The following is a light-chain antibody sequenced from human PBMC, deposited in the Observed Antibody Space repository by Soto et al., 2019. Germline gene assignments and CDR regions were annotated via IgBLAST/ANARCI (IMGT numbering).Light chain of an antibody. Sequence: QSVLTQPPSASGTPGQRVTISCSGSNSNIGSNTVNWYQQLPGTAPKLLIYSNNQWPSGVPDRISGSKSGTSASLAISGLQSEDEADYYCAAWDDSLNAYVFGTGTKVTVL. CDR1: NSNIGSNT. CDR2: SNN. J-gene: IGLJ1*01. CDR3: AAWDDSLNAYV. V-gene: IGLV1-44*01.